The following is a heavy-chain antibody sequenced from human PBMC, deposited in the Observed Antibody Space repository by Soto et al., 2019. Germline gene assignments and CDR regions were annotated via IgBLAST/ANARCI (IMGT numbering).Heavy chain of an antibody. CDR2: IYYSGST. D-gene: IGHD6-13*01. CDR3: ARLPSWAAALDY. CDR1: GGSISSGGYY. Sequence: SETLSLTCTVSGGSISSGGYYWSWIRQHPGKGLEWIGYIYYSGSTYYNPSLKSRVTISVDTSKNQFSLKLSSVTAADTAVYYCARLPSWAAALDYWGQGTLVTVSS. V-gene: IGHV4-31*03. J-gene: IGHJ4*02.